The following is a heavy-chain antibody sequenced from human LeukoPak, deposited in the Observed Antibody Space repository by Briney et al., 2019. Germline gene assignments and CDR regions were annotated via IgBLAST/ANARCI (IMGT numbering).Heavy chain of an antibody. J-gene: IGHJ6*02. V-gene: IGHV3-21*01. Sequence: GGSLRLSCAASGFTFSSYSMNWVRQARGKGLEWVSSISSSSSYIYYADSVKGRFTISRDNSKNTVYLQMNSLRAEDTAVIYCAKDIEGATDYAMDVWGQGTTVTVSS. CDR3: AKDIEGATDYAMDV. CDR1: GFTFSSYS. CDR2: ISSSSSYI. D-gene: IGHD1-26*01.